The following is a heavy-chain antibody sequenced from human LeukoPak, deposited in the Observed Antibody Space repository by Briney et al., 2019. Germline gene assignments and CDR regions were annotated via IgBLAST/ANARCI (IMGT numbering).Heavy chain of an antibody. CDR1: GGSVNSGSYY. CDR3: ARGPHYYSYYGLDV. V-gene: IGHV4-61*01. CDR2: IYYTGST. J-gene: IGHJ6*02. Sequence: PSETLSLTCTVSGGSVNSGSYYWSWIRRPPGKGLEWIGSIYYTGSTNYNPSLESRVTMSVDTSKNQFSLKLSSLTAADTAVYFCARGPHYYSYYGLDVWGQGTTVTVSS.